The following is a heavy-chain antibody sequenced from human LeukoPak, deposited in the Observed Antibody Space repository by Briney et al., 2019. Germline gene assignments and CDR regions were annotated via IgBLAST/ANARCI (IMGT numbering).Heavy chain of an antibody. CDR2: INPSGGST. Sequence: GASVKVSCKAFGGTFSSYAISWVRQAPGQGLEWMGIINPSGGSTSYAQKFQGRVTMTRDTSTSTVYMELSSLRSEDTAVYYCARNPDFWSGYYFDYWGQGTLVTVSS. V-gene: IGHV1-46*01. D-gene: IGHD3-3*01. CDR3: ARNPDFWSGYYFDY. J-gene: IGHJ4*02. CDR1: GGTFSSYA.